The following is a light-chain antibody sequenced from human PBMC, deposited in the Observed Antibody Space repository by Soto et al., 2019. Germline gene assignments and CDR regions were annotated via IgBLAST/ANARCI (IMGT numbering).Light chain of an antibody. V-gene: IGLV2-14*03. Sequence: QSVLTQPASVSGSPGQSITISCTGTSSDVGGYNYVSWYQQHPGKAPKLMIYDVSNRPSGVSTRVSGSKSGHTASLPISGLQAEDEAEYYCCSYTSSNTQVFGGGTKVTVL. CDR1: SSDVGGYNY. CDR3: CSYTSSNTQV. CDR2: DVS. J-gene: IGLJ2*01.